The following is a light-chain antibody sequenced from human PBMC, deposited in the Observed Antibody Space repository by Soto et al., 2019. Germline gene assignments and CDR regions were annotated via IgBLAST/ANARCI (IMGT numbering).Light chain of an antibody. CDR2: DAT. CDR1: TRDVGGYNY. J-gene: IGLJ2*01. CDR3: SSYTSSSTPVV. V-gene: IGLV2-14*03. Sequence: QSALTQPASVSGSPGQSITISCTGTTRDVGGYNYVSWYQQHPGKTPKLMIYDATNRPSGVSNRFSGSKSGNTASLTISGLQAEDEADYYCSSYTSSSTPVVFGGGTKLTVL.